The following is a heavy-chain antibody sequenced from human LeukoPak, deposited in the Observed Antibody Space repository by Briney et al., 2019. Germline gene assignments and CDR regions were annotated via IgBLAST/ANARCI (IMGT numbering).Heavy chain of an antibody. J-gene: IGHJ4*02. V-gene: IGHV3-64*04. CDR2: ITNNGGST. D-gene: IGHD3-16*01. CDR1: GFTFSSYA. CDR3: ARDGQGDLPHDY. Sequence: PGRSLRLSCSASGFTFSSYAMHWVRQAPGKGLEYVSAITNNGGSTYYADSVKGRFTISRDNAKNTLYLQMNSLRAEDTAVYYCARDGQGDLPHDYWGQGTLVTASS.